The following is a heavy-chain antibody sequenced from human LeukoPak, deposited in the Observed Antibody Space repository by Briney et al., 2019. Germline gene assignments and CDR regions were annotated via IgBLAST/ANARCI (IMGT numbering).Heavy chain of an antibody. V-gene: IGHV4-39*01. CDR1: GGYISTSNYY. CDR2: IYYSGRT. Sequence: PSETLSLTCSVSGGYISTSNYYWGWIRQPPGKGLEWIGTIYYSGRTYYNPSLQSRVTISLDTSQNQLSLQVRSVTVVDTAVYYCARFFYYDASLSPYWGQGTLVTVSS. CDR3: ARFFYYDASLSPY. J-gene: IGHJ4*02. D-gene: IGHD3-16*01.